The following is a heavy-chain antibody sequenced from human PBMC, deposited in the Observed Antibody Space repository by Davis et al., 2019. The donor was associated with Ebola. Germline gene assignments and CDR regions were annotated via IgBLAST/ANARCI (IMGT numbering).Heavy chain of an antibody. CDR2: INHSGST. CDR3: ARDVRVYRRYMDV. Sequence: SETLSLTCAVYGRSFSGYYWSWIRQPPGKGLEWIGEINHSGSTNYNPSLKSRVTISVDTSKNQFSLKLSSVTAADTAVYYCARDVRVYRRYMDVWGKGTTVTVSS. D-gene: IGHD1-14*01. J-gene: IGHJ6*03. CDR1: GRSFSGYY. V-gene: IGHV4-34*01.